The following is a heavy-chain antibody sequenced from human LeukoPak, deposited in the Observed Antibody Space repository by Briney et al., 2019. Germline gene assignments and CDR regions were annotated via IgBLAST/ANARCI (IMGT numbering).Heavy chain of an antibody. CDR2: IKQDGSEK. Sequence: GGSLRLSCAASGFTFSSYWMSWVRQAPGKGLEWVANIKQDGSEKYYVDSVKGRFTISRDNAKNSLYLQMNSLRAEDTAVYYCARDPTSYYNGSGSHDHESDWGQGTLVTVSS. CDR1: GFTFSSYW. V-gene: IGHV3-7*01. CDR3: ARDPTSYYNGSGSHDHESD. D-gene: IGHD3-10*01. J-gene: IGHJ4*02.